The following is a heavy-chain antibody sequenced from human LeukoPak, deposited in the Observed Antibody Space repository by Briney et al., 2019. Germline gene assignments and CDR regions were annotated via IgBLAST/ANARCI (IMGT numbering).Heavy chain of an antibody. CDR1: GFTFSSYA. Sequence: GGSLRLSCAASGFTFSSYAMNWVRQPPGKGLEWVSTTTTSGGGTYYADSVKGRFTISRDNAKNTLYLQMNSLRAEDTALYYCAKDLLAVAGTTFDYWGQGTLVTVSS. CDR3: AKDLLAVAGTTFDY. D-gene: IGHD6-19*01. CDR2: TTTSGGGT. J-gene: IGHJ4*02. V-gene: IGHV3-23*01.